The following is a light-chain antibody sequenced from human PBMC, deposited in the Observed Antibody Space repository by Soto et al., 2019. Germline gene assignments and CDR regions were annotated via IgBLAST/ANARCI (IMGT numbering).Light chain of an antibody. V-gene: IGKV3-20*01. CDR3: QQYCSSPVFT. Sequence: EIVLTQSPGTLSLSPGERATLSCRASQSVSSSYLAWYQQKPGPAPRLLIYGASSRATGIPDRFSGSGSGTDFTLTISRLEPEDFAVYYCQQYCSSPVFTFGPGTKVDIK. CDR1: QSVSSSY. CDR2: GAS. J-gene: IGKJ3*01.